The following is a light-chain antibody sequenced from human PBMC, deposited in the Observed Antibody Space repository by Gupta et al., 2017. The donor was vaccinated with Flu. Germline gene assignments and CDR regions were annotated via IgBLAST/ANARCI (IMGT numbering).Light chain of an antibody. J-gene: IGKJ2*01. CDR2: AAS. V-gene: IGKV3-15*01. CDR1: QSVDTK. CDR3: RQYTDWPYT. Sequence: IVMTQPPATLSVSLGERATFPCRASQSVDTKLAWYQQKPGQSPRLLIYAASSMATGIPPRFSGSGSGTEFALTASSLQSEDFAVYYCRQYTDWPYTFGEGTKVEIK.